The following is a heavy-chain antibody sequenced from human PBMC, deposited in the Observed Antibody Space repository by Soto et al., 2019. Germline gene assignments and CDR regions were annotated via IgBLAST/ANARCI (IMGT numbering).Heavy chain of an antibody. CDR3: ARGQRAEAGSWYFDS. Sequence: EVQLVESGGGLVQPGGSLRLSCAASGFTLSSYDMHWVRQAAGTTLEWVSAIGVPGDPFYPDSVKGRFTISRENARNSLYLQMNSLRAGDTAVYYCARGQRAEAGSWYFDSWGQGTLVTVSS. D-gene: IGHD6-13*01. J-gene: IGHJ4*02. V-gene: IGHV3-13*05. CDR2: IGVPGDP. CDR1: GFTLSSYD.